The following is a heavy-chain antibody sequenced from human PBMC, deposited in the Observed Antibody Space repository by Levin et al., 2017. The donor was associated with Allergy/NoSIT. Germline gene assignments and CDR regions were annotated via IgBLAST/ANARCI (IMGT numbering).Heavy chain of an antibody. Sequence: GESLKISCVASGFTFKNSAMNWIRQAPGKGLEWVSIISASGGNTYYADSVEGRFTISRDNSENTLYLQMNSLRAEDTAIYYCAKMGYCSSASCYSAFDSWGQGTMVTVSS. CDR2: ISASGGNT. CDR1: GFTFKNSA. J-gene: IGHJ3*02. CDR3: AKMGYCSSASCYSAFDS. D-gene: IGHD2-2*01. V-gene: IGHV3-23*01.